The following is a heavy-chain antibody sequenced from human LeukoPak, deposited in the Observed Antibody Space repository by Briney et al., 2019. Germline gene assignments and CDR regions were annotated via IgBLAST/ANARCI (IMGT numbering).Heavy chain of an antibody. CDR3: AKDLGYDILTGYYMPSLPDV. CDR2: ISSNGGST. Sequence: GGSLRLSCAASGFTFSSYAMHWVRQAPGKGLEYVSAISSNGGSTYYANSVKGRFTISRDNSKNTLYLQMGSLRAEDMAVYYCAKDLGYDILTGYYMPSLPDVWGQGTTVTVSS. V-gene: IGHV3-64*01. D-gene: IGHD3-9*01. J-gene: IGHJ6*02. CDR1: GFTFSSYA.